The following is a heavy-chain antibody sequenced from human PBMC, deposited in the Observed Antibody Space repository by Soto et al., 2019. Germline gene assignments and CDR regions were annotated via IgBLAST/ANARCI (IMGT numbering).Heavy chain of an antibody. CDR2: INHFGST. CDR3: AGWAGWDLLLNTHCFDY. J-gene: IGHJ4*02. D-gene: IGHD1-26*01. V-gene: IGHV4-34*01. Sequence: SETLSLTCAVYGGPFSGYFWTWIRQPPGKGLEWIGEINHFGSTDYNPSLKSRVTISLDTAKNQISLKLSSVTAADTAVFFFAGWAGWDLLLNTHCFDYWGQGTLVTVSS. CDR1: GGPFSGYF.